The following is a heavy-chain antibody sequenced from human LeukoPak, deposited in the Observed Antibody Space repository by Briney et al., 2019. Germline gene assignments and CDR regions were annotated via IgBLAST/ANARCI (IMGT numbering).Heavy chain of an antibody. CDR1: GGSISSYY. Sequence: SETLSLTCTVSGGSISSYYWSWIRQPAGKGLEWIGRIYTLGSTNYNPSLKSRVTMSLDTSKNQFSLKLTSVAAADTAVYYCARGRGGNIAAKFDPWGQGTLVAVSS. J-gene: IGHJ5*02. CDR3: ARGRGGNIAAKFDP. V-gene: IGHV4-4*07. D-gene: IGHD6-25*01. CDR2: IYTLGST.